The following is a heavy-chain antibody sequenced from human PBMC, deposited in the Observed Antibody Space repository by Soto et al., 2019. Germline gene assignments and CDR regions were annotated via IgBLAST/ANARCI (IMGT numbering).Heavy chain of an antibody. J-gene: IGHJ5*02. CDR1: GYTFTGYY. CDR2: INPNSGGT. Sequence: QVQLVQSGAEVKKPGASVKVSCKASGYTFTGYYMHWVRQAPGQGLEWMGWINPNSGGTNYAQKFQGWVTMTRDTSISPAYMELGRLRSDDTAVYYCARGYDYGDSNWFDPWGQGTLVTVSS. V-gene: IGHV1-2*04. CDR3: ARGYDYGDSNWFDP. D-gene: IGHD4-17*01.